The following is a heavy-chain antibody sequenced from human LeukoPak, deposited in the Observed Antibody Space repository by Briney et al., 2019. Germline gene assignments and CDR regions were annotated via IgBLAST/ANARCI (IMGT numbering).Heavy chain of an antibody. D-gene: IGHD3-3*01. CDR2: IYSGGST. CDR3: ARALGHSSIFGVAPGWFDS. CDR1: GFTFSNAW. J-gene: IGHJ5*01. Sequence: PGGSLRLSCAASGFTFSNAWMSWVRQAPGKGLEWVSVIYSGGSTYYADSVKGRFTISRDNSKNTLYLQMNSLRAEDTAGLYCARALGHSSIFGVAPGWFDSWGQGTLVTVSS. V-gene: IGHV3-66*02.